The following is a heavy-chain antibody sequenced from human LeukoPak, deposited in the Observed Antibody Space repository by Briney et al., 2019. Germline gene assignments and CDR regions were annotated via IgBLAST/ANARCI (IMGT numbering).Heavy chain of an antibody. CDR1: GGSFSGYY. CDR2: INHSGST. CDR3: ARIGYSSSWARVSDY. V-gene: IGHV4-34*01. D-gene: IGHD6-13*01. J-gene: IGHJ4*02. Sequence: PSETLSLTCAVYGGSFSGYYWSWIRQPPGKGLEWIGEINHSGSTNYNPSLKSRVTISVDTSKNQFSLKLSSVTAADTAVYYCARIGYSSSWARVSDYWGQGTLVTVSS.